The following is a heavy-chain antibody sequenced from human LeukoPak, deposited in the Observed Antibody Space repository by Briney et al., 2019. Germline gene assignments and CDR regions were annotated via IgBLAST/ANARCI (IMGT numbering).Heavy chain of an antibody. J-gene: IGHJ5*02. CDR3: AREKFDRGSHTTPDS. D-gene: IGHD1-26*01. Sequence: GGSLRLSCAASGFTFRNYGMHWVRQAPAKGLEWVTVIWLDGSHQHYEDSVRGRFPASRDNSRNTLYLKMKSLRAEDTAVYYCAREKFDRGSHTTPDSWGQGNLVTVSS. V-gene: IGHV3-33*01. CDR2: IWLDGSHQ. CDR1: GFTFRNYG.